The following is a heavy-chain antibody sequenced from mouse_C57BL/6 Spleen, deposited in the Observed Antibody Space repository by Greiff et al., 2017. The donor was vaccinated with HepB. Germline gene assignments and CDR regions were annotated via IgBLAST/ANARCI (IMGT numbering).Heavy chain of an antibody. CDR3: TREGDSSWFAY. CDR1: GFTFSSYA. J-gene: IGHJ3*01. CDR2: ISSGGDYI. V-gene: IGHV5-9-1*02. Sequence: DVQLVESGEGLVKPGGSLKLSCAASGFTFSSYAMSWVRQTPEKRLEWVAYISSGGDYIYYADTVKGRFTISRDNARNTLYLQMSSLKSEDTAMYYCTREGDSSWFAYWGQGTLVTVSA.